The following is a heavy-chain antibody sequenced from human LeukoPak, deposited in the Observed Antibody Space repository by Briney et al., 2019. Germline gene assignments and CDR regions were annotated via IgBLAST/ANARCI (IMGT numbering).Heavy chain of an antibody. D-gene: IGHD5-24*01. CDR3: ARGVVEMANDY. CDR1: GYTFTSYD. J-gene: IGHJ4*02. V-gene: IGHV1-8*01. Sequence: ASVKVSCKASGYTFTSYDINWVRQATGQGLEWMGWMNPNSGNTGYAQKFQGRATMTRNTSISTAYMEQSSLRSEDTAVYYCARGVVEMANDYWGQGTLVTVSS. CDR2: MNPNSGNT.